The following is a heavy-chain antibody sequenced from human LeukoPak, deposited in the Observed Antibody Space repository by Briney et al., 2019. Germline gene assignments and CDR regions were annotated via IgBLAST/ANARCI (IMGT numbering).Heavy chain of an antibody. CDR1: GYSFTSYW. J-gene: IGHJ6*02. V-gene: IGHV5-51*01. CDR3: ARLVGATPSGYGMDV. Sequence: GESLKISCKGSGYSFTSYWIGWVRQMPGKGRGWMGIIYPGDSDTRYSPSFQGQVTISADKSISTAYLQWSSLKASDTAMYYCARLVGATPSGYGMDVWGQGTTVTVSS. CDR2: IYPGDSDT. D-gene: IGHD1-26*01.